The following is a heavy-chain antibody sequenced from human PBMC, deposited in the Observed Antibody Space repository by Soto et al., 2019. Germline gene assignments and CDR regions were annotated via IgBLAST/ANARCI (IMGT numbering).Heavy chain of an antibody. J-gene: IGHJ6*02. V-gene: IGHV1-8*01. CDR1: GYTFTSYD. CDR2: MNPNSGNT. D-gene: IGHD3-3*01. Sequence: AASVKVSCKASGYTFTSYDINWVRQATGQGLEWMGWMNPNSGNTGYAQKFQGRVTMTRNTSISTAYMELSSLRSEDTAVYYCARAYDFWSVRYYGMDVWGQGTTVTVSS. CDR3: ARAYDFWSVRYYGMDV.